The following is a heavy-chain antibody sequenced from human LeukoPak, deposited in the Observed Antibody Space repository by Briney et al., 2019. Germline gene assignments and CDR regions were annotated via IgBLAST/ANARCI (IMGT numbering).Heavy chain of an antibody. CDR1: AFTFSSYA. D-gene: IGHD6-19*01. V-gene: IGHV3-23*01. CDR2: ISGSGGST. CDR3: AKGVQQWLVRDAFDI. J-gene: IGHJ3*02. Sequence: PGGSLRLSCAASAFTFSSYAMSWVRQAPGKGLEWVSAISGSGGSTYYADSVKGRFTISRDNSKNTLYLQMNSLRAEDTAVYYCAKGVQQWLVRDAFDIWGQGTMVTVSS.